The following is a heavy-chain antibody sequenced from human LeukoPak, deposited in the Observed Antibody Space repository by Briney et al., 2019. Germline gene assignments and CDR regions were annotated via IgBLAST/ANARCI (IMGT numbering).Heavy chain of an antibody. V-gene: IGHV3-30-3*01. CDR3: ARQGLKGAHDAFDI. CDR2: ISYDGSNK. D-gene: IGHD3-16*01. Sequence: SGGSLRLSCAASGFPFSSYAMHWVRQAPGKGLEWVAVISYDGSNKYYADSVKGRFTISRDNSKNTLYLQMNSLRAEDTAVYYCARQGLKGAHDAFDIWGQGTMVTVSS. J-gene: IGHJ3*02. CDR1: GFPFSSYA.